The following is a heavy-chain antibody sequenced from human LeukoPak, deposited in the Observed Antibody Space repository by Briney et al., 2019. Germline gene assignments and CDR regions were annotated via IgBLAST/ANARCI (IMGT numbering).Heavy chain of an antibody. V-gene: IGHV4-34*01. Sequence: KPSETLSLTCAVYGGSFSGYYWSWIRQPPGKGLEWIGEINHSGSTNYNPSLKSRVTISVDTSKNQFSLKLSSVTAADTAVYYCARGRTVCSSTSCPRWWFDPWGQGTLVTVSS. J-gene: IGHJ5*02. CDR1: GGSFSGYY. CDR2: INHSGST. CDR3: ARGRTVCSSTSCPRWWFDP. D-gene: IGHD2-2*01.